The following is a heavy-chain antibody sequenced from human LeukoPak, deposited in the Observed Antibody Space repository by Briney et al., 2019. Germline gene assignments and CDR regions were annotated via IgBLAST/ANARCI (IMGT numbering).Heavy chain of an antibody. J-gene: IGHJ5*02. V-gene: IGHV1-18*01. CDR2: ISAYNGNT. D-gene: IGHD6-13*01. Sequence: GASVKVSCKASGGTFSSYAISWVRQAPGQGLEWMGWISAYNGNTNYAQKLQGRVTMTTDTSTSTAYMELRSLRSDDTAVYYCARDWDGYSSPGDWFDPWGQGTLVTVSS. CDR3: ARDWDGYSSPGDWFDP. CDR1: GGTFSSYA.